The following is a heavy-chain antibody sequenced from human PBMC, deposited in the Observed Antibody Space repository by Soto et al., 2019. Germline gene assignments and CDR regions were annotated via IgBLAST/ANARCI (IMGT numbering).Heavy chain of an antibody. V-gene: IGHV5-51*01. Sequence: LGESLKISCKGSGYSFTAYWIAWVLQIPGKGLEWMGIIYPGDSDTRYSPSFQGQVTISADKSISTAYLHWSSLKASDTAMYYCARRIVGATKWPFDYWGQGTLVTVSS. D-gene: IGHD1-26*01. CDR2: IYPGDSDT. CDR3: ARRIVGATKWPFDY. CDR1: GYSFTAYW. J-gene: IGHJ4*02.